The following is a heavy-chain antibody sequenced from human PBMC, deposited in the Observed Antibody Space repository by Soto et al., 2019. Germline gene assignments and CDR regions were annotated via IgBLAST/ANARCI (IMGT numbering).Heavy chain of an antibody. CDR2: ISAYNGNT. Sequence: GASVKVSCKASGYTFTSYGISWVRQAPGQGLEWMGWISAYNGNTNYAQKLQGRVTMTTDTSTSTAYMELRSLRSDDTAVYYCARDYSSGWYHRYFDYWGPGTLVTVSS. V-gene: IGHV1-18*01. D-gene: IGHD6-19*01. J-gene: IGHJ4*02. CDR3: ARDYSSGWYHRYFDY. CDR1: GYTFTSYG.